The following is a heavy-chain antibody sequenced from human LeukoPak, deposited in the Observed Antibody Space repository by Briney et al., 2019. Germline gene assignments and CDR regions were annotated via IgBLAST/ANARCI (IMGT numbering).Heavy chain of an antibody. V-gene: IGHV1-8*02. Sequence: ASVKVSCKASGGTFSSYAISWVRQATGQGLEWMGWMNPNSGNTGYAQKFQGRVTMTRNTSISTAYMELSSLRSEDTAVYYCARELFVVVANWFDPWGQGTLVTVSS. D-gene: IGHD2-15*01. CDR1: GGTFSSYA. CDR3: ARELFVVVANWFDP. J-gene: IGHJ5*02. CDR2: MNPNSGNT.